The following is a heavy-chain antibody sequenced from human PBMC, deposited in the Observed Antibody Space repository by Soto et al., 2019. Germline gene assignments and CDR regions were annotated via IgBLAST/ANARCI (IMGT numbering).Heavy chain of an antibody. Sequence: QVQLQESGPGLVKPSETLSLTCTVSGGSVSSSSYFWSWIRRPPGKGLEWIGYIYYSGGTNYTPSLKSRVTISLDTSKNQFSLNLNSVTAADMAVYYCARATGLPWYFDLWGRGPLVTVSS. V-gene: IGHV4-61*01. D-gene: IGHD2-21*02. J-gene: IGHJ2*01. CDR3: ARATGLPWYFDL. CDR1: GGSVSSSSYF. CDR2: IYYSGGT.